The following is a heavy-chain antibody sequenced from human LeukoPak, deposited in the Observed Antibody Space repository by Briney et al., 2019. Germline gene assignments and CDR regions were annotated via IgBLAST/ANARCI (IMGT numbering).Heavy chain of an antibody. CDR3: AKSAVYYYDSSSYPDAFDI. J-gene: IGHJ3*02. CDR1: GFTFSSYS. CDR2: ISSSSSTI. Sequence: PGGSLRLSCAASGFTFSSYSMNWVRQAPGKGLEWVSYISSSSSTIYYADSVKGRFTISRDNAKNSLYLRMNSLRAEDTAVYYCAKSAVYYYDSSSYPDAFDIWGQGTMVTVSS. V-gene: IGHV3-48*01. D-gene: IGHD3-22*01.